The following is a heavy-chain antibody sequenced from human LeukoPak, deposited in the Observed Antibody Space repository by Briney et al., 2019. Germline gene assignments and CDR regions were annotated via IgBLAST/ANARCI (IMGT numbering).Heavy chain of an antibody. D-gene: IGHD5-18*01. Sequence: GGSLRLSCTASGFTFSDYYMSWIRQTPGKGLEWLSYISTRDNTMQYADSVKGRFTISRDNSKNTLYLQMNSLRAEDTAVYYCANDLGWIQLNLGRGQGTLVTVSS. J-gene: IGHJ4*02. V-gene: IGHV3-11*01. CDR3: ANDLGWIQLNLG. CDR2: ISTRDNTM. CDR1: GFTFSDYY.